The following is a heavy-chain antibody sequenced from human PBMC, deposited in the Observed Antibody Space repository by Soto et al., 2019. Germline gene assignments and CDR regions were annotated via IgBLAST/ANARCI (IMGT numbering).Heavy chain of an antibody. CDR2: IIPIFGTA. V-gene: IGHV1-69*13. D-gene: IGHD1-7*01. CDR1: GGTFSSYA. Sequence: SVKVSCKASGGTFSSYAISWVRQAPGQGLEWMGGIIPIFGTANYAQKFQGRVTITADESTSTAYMELSSLRSEDTAVYYCARGLGPFQLELASPFDYWGQGTLVTVSS. CDR3: ARGLGPFQLELASPFDY. J-gene: IGHJ4*02.